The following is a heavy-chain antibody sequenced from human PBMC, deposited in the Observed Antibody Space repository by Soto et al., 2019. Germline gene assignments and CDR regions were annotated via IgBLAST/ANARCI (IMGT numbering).Heavy chain of an antibody. Sequence: PGGSLRLSCEASGFTFSTYGMAWVRQAPRKGLEWVANIRPQGSVSIYYADSVKGRFTISRDNAKNSMYLQMNSLRAEDTAVYFCARDGLVGAQKRYNWFDPWGQGTLVTVSS. D-gene: IGHD1-26*01. CDR3: ARDGLVGAQKRYNWFDP. J-gene: IGHJ5*02. CDR2: IRPQGSVSI. CDR1: GFTFSTYG. V-gene: IGHV3-7*01.